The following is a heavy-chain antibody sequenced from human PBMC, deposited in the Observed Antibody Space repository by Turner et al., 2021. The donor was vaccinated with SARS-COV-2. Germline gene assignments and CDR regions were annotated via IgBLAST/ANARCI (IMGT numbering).Heavy chain of an antibody. CDR2: ISIRSRYR. CDR1: GFTFSSYS. J-gene: IGHJ3*02. CDR3: ARWGTYYYDSSGYYPDAFDI. Sequence: EVPLLDSGGGLVTPGGSLRLPCAASGFTFSSYSMNWVRQAPGKGLEWVSSISIRSRYRDYADSVKGRFTISRDNAKNALYLQMNSLRAEDTAVDYCARWGTYYYDSSGYYPDAFDIWGQGTMVTVSS. D-gene: IGHD3-22*01. V-gene: IGHV3-21*01.